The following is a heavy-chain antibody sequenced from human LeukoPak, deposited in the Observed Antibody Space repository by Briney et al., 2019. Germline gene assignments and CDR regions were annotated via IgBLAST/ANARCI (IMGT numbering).Heavy chain of an antibody. CDR1: GFTFSGYG. D-gene: IGHD2-15*01. V-gene: IGHV3-23*01. J-gene: IGHJ3*02. CDR3: AKDHGGRYSGLYAFDI. Sequence: YPGRSXRLSCAASGFTFSGYGMHWVRQAPGKXXXWVSVISGSGGNTYYADSVKGRFTISRDNSKNTLYLKMNRLRAEDTAVYYCAKDHGGRYSGLYAFDIWGQGTMVTVSS. CDR2: ISGSGGNT.